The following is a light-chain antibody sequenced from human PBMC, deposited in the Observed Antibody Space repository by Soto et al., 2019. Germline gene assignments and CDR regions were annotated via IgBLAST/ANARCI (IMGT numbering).Light chain of an antibody. V-gene: IGKV3-11*01. J-gene: IGKJ1*01. CDR3: QQRSNWPTWT. CDR1: QRVSSY. CDR2: DAS. Sequence: EIVLTQSPATLSLSPGERATLSCRASQRVSSYLAWYQQKPGQAPRLLIYDASNRATGIPARFSGSGSGTDFTLTISSLEPEYFAVYYCQQRSNWPTWTFGQGTKVEIK.